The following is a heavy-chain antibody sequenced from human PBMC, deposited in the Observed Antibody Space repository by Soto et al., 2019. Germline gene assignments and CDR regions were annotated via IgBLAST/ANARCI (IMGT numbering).Heavy chain of an antibody. Sequence: TSETLSLTCTVSGGSISSYYWSWIRQPPGKGLEWIGNIYYSGSTNYNPSLKSRVTIPVDTSKNQFSLKLSSVTAADTAVYYCAREGDYDILTGYYLVGLFDYWGQGTLVTVS. J-gene: IGHJ4*02. D-gene: IGHD3-9*01. CDR1: GGSISSYY. V-gene: IGHV4-59*01. CDR2: IYYSGST. CDR3: AREGDYDILTGYYLVGLFDY.